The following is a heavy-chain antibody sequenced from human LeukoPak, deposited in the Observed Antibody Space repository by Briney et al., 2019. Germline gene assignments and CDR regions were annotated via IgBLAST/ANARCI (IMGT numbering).Heavy chain of an antibody. V-gene: IGHV3-21*01. J-gene: IGHJ4*02. D-gene: IGHD3-10*01. CDR3: AREGYYYGSGSSYFDY. CDR2: ISSSSSSYI. CDR1: GFTFSSYS. Sequence: PGGSLRLSCAASGFTFSSYSMNWVRQAPGKGLEWVSSISSSSSSYIYYADSVKGRFTISRDNAKNSLYLQMNSLRAEDTAVYYCAREGYYYGSGSSYFDYWGQGTLVTVSS.